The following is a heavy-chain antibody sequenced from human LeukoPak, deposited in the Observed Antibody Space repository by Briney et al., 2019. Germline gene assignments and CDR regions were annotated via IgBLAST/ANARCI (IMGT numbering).Heavy chain of an antibody. Sequence: PSETLSLTCTVSGGSISSSSYYWGWIRQPPGKGREWIGSIYYSGSTYYNPSLKSRVTISVDTSKNQFSLKLSSVTAADTAVYYCARVKVTMVRGVIKIRYPHFDYWGQGTLVTVSS. J-gene: IGHJ4*02. CDR1: GGSISSSSYY. V-gene: IGHV4-39*01. CDR2: IYYSGST. CDR3: ARVKVTMVRGVIKIRYPHFDY. D-gene: IGHD3-10*01.